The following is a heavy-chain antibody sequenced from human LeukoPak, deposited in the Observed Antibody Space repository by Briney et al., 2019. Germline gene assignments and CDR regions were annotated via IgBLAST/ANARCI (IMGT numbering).Heavy chain of an antibody. Sequence: SETLPLTCTVSGGSISSSSYYWGWIRQPPGKGLEWIGSIYYSGSTYYNPSLKSRVTISVDTSKNQFSLKLSSVTAADTAVYYCARVTLVLRFLEREADGGWFDPWGQGTLVTVSS. CDR2: IYYSGST. D-gene: IGHD3-3*01. J-gene: IGHJ5*02. CDR1: GGSISSSSYY. V-gene: IGHV4-39*07. CDR3: ARVTLVLRFLEREADGGWFDP.